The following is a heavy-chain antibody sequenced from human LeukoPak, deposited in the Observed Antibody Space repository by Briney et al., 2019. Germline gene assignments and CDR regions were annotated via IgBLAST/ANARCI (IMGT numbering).Heavy chain of an antibody. CDR2: ISYDGSNN. Sequence: SGGSLRLSCAATGFTFSSYATHWVRQAPGKGLEWVAVISYDGSNNYYADSVKGRFTISRDNSKNTLYLQMNSLRAEDTAVYYCARPYYDILTGLRYWGQGTLVTVSS. CDR1: GFTFSSYA. J-gene: IGHJ4*02. D-gene: IGHD3-9*01. V-gene: IGHV3-30-3*01. CDR3: ARPYYDILTGLRY.